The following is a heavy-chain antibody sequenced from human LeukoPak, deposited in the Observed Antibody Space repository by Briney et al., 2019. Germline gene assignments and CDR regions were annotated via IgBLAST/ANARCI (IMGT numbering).Heavy chain of an antibody. J-gene: IGHJ4*02. D-gene: IGHD6-19*01. Sequence: PSETLSLTCTVSGGSISSGGYYWSWIRQHPGKGLEWIGYIYYSGSTYYNPSLKSRVIISVDTSKNQFSLKLSSVTAADTAVYYCARTPSSGWLYYFDYWGQGTLVTVSS. CDR1: GGSISSGGYY. CDR2: IYYSGST. V-gene: IGHV4-31*03. CDR3: ARTPSSGWLYYFDY.